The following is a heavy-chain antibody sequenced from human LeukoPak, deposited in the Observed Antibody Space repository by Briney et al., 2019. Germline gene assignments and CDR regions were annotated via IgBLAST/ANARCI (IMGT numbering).Heavy chain of an antibody. Sequence: SETLSLTCTVSGGSISTNNYYWGWIRQPPGKGLEWIGHIYYDGRTYYNPSLKSRVTMSVDTSKNQFSLKRSSGTAADTAVYYCGRHRGRSSEFQPWGLGTLVTISS. CDR2: IYYDGRT. J-gene: IGHJ5*02. CDR3: GRHRGRSSEFQP. D-gene: IGHD6-6*01. V-gene: IGHV4-39*01. CDR1: GGSISTNNYY.